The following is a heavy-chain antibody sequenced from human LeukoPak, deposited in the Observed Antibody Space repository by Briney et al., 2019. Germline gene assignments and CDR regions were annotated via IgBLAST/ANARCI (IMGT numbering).Heavy chain of an antibody. CDR1: GGSMNTYF. Sequence: SETLSLTCTVSGGSMNTYFWSWIRQPPGKGLEWMGYVYHTGSTTYKPSLKSRITISVDTSKNQFSLKLSSVTAADTAVYYCARTRYYYNSRSYGAPYYFDYWGQGTLVTVSS. J-gene: IGHJ4*02. D-gene: IGHD3-10*01. V-gene: IGHV4-59*08. CDR3: ARTRYYYNSRSYGAPYYFDY. CDR2: VYHTGST.